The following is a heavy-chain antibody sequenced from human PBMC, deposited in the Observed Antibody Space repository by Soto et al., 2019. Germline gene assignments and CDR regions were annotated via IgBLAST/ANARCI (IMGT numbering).Heavy chain of an antibody. CDR1: GFIVSNNY. V-gene: IGHV3-53*01. J-gene: IGHJ6*02. Sequence: VGSLRLSCAASGFIVSNNYMSWVRQAPGKGLEWVSVIYSGGSTFYADSVKGRFTISRDNSNNTVYLQMNSLRAEDTAMYFCATTSWYFLYYYGMDVWGRGTTVTVSS. CDR2: IYSGGST. CDR3: ATTSWYFLYYYGMDV. D-gene: IGHD6-13*01.